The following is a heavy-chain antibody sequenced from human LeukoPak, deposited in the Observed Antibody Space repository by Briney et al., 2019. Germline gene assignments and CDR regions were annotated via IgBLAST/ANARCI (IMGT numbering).Heavy chain of an antibody. CDR2: ISAHNGNT. D-gene: IGHD3-3*02. Sequence: ASVKVSCKASGYTFTSYGISWVRQAPGQGLEWMGWISAHNGNTNYAQKLQGRVTMTTDTSTSTAYMELRSLRSDDTAVYYCARGRLTAFDTLYYFDYWGQGTLVTVSS. CDR3: ARGRLTAFDTLYYFDY. J-gene: IGHJ4*02. CDR1: GYTFTSYG. V-gene: IGHV1-18*01.